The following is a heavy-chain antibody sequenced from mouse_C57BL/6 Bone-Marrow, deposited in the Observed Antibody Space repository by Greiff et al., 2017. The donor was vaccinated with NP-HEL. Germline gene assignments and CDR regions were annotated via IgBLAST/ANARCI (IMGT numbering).Heavy chain of an antibody. CDR1: GYAFSSSW. J-gene: IGHJ1*03. CDR2: IYPGDGDT. V-gene: IGHV1-82*01. D-gene: IGHD1-1*01. Sequence: QVQLQQSGPELVQPGASVKISCKASGYAFSSSWMNWVKQRPGKGLEWIGRIYPGDGDTNYNGKFKGKATLTADKSSSTAYMQLSSLTSEDSAVYFCARSYYGSSYWYFDVWGTGTTVTVSS. CDR3: ARSYYGSSYWYFDV.